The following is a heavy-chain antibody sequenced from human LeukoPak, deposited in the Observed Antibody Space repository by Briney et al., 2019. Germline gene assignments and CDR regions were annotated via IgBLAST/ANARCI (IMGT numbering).Heavy chain of an antibody. CDR2: IYHSGST. Sequence: TSETLSLTCAVSGGSISSSNWWSWVRQPPGKGLEWIGEIYHSGSTNYNPSLKSRVTISVDTSKNQFSLKLCSVTAADTAVYYCARSRYFQHWGQGTLVTVSS. CDR1: GGSISSSNW. CDR3: ARSRYFQH. V-gene: IGHV4-4*02. J-gene: IGHJ1*01.